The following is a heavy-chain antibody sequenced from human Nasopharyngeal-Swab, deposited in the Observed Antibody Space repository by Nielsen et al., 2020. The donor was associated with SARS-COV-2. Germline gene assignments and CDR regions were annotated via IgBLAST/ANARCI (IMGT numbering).Heavy chain of an antibody. CDR2: IYHSGST. D-gene: IGHD4/OR15-4a*01. Sequence: SETLSLTCAVSGGSISSSKWWRWVRQPPGKGLEWGGEIYHSGSTNYNPFLKSRVTISGDKSKNQFSLKLSSVTAADPAVYYCARGEGAVDSWGQGTLVTVSS. J-gene: IGHJ4*02. CDR1: GGSISSSKW. CDR3: ARGEGAVDS. V-gene: IGHV4-4*02.